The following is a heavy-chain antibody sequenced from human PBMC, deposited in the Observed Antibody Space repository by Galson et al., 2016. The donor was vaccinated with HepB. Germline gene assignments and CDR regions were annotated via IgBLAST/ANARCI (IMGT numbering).Heavy chain of an antibody. CDR2: IYPGDSNT. Sequence: QSGAEVKKPGESLKISCKGSGYDFTNYWIGWVRQMPGKGLEWMGIIYPGDSNTIYRPSFQGQVTISADRSITTAYLQWSSLQASDTATYFCARTTYYNILTGYHPIDYWGQRTVVTVST. V-gene: IGHV5-51*01. CDR1: GYDFTNYW. J-gene: IGHJ4*02. D-gene: IGHD3-9*01. CDR3: ARTTYYNILTGYHPIDY.